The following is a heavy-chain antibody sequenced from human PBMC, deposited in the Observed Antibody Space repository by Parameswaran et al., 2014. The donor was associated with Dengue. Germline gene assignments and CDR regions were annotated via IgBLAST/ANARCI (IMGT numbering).Heavy chain of an antibody. CDR2: IYYSGST. Sequence: RWIRQPPGKGLEWIGYIYYSGSTYYNPSLKSRVTTSVDTSKNQFSLKLSSVTAADTAVYYCARDIGDYGALVYWGQGTLVTVSS. V-gene: IGHV4-30-4*01. CDR3: ARDIGDYGALVY. J-gene: IGHJ4*02. D-gene: IGHD4-17*01.